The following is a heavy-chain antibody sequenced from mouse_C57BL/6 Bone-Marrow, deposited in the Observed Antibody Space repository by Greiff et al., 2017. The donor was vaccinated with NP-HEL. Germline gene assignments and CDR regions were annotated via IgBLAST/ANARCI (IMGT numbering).Heavy chain of an antibody. D-gene: IGHD2-4*01. CDR2: INPSNGGT. J-gene: IGHJ3*01. V-gene: IGHV1-53*01. Sequence: VQLQQPGTELVKPGASVKLSCKASGYTFTSYWMHWVKQRPGQGLEWIGNINPSNGGTNYNEKFKSKATLTVDKSSSTAYMQLSSLTSEDSAVYYCARKGRLRKAWFAYWGQGTLVTVSA. CDR3: ARKGRLRKAWFAY. CDR1: GYTFTSYW.